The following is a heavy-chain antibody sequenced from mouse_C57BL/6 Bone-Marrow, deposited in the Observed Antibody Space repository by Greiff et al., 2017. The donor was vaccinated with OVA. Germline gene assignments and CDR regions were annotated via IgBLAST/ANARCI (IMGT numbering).Heavy chain of an antibody. CDR1: GYTFTSYW. J-gene: IGHJ3*01. Sequence: VQVVESGAELVKPGASVKMSCKASGYTFTSYWITWVKQRPGQGLEWIGDIYPGSGSTNYNEKFKSKATLTVDTSSSTAYMQLSSLTSEDSAVYYCAREGEPGWFAYWGQGTLVTVSA. CDR3: AREGEPGWFAY. CDR2: IYPGSGST. V-gene: IGHV1-55*01.